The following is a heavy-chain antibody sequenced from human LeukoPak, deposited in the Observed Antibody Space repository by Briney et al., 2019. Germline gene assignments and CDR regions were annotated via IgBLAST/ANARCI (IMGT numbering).Heavy chain of an antibody. D-gene: IGHD6-13*01. CDR1: GGSISSSNW. Sequence: SETLSLTCAVSGGSISSSNWWSWVRQPPGKGLEWIGEIYHSGSTNYNPSLKSRVTISVDKSKNQFSLKLSSVTAADTAVYYCARDRVAAAGYNWFDPWGQGTLVTVSS. J-gene: IGHJ5*02. CDR2: IYHSGST. V-gene: IGHV4-4*02. CDR3: ARDRVAAAGYNWFDP.